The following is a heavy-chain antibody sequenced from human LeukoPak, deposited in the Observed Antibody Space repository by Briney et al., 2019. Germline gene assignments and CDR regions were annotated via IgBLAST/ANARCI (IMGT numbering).Heavy chain of an antibody. J-gene: IGHJ6*03. CDR3: ARGRGSTYYDFWSGYFDYYYYYMDV. CDR2: ISTSRSYI. Sequence: GGSLRLSCAASGFTFRSYSMNWVRQAPGRGLEWVSSISTSRSYIYYADSVKGRFTISRDNAKNSLYLQMNSLRAEDTAVYYCARGRGSTYYDFWSGYFDYYYYYMDVWGKGTTVTVSS. V-gene: IGHV3-21*01. D-gene: IGHD3-3*01. CDR1: GFTFRSYS.